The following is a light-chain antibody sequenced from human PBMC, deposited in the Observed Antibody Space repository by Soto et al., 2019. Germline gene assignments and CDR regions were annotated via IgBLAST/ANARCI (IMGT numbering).Light chain of an antibody. CDR2: EDN. V-gene: IGLV6-57*04. J-gene: IGLJ3*02. Sequence: NFMLTQPHSVSESPGKTVTISCTRSSGSIASNYVQWYQPRPGSAPTTVIYEDNQRPSGVPDRFSGSIDTSSNSASLTISGLKTEDEADYYCQSYDSFNWVFGGGTKLTVL. CDR3: QSYDSFNWV. CDR1: SGSIASNY.